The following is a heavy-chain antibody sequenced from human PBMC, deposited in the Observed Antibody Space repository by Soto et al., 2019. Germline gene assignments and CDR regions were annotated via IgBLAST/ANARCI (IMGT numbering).Heavy chain of an antibody. J-gene: IGHJ4*02. CDR3: ARGRYGDY. V-gene: IGHV1-18*01. CDR2: LSAHNGNT. D-gene: IGHD1-1*01. Sequence: QVHLVQSGDEVKKPGASVKVSCKGSGYIFTTYGITWVRQAPGQGLEWMGWLSAHNGNTNYAQKLQGRVTVTRDTSTSTAYMELRNLGSDYTAVYYCARGRYGDYWGQGALVTVSS. CDR1: GYIFTTYG.